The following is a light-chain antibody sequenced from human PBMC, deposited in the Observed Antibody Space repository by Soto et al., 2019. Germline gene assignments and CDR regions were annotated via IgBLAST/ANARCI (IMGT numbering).Light chain of an antibody. CDR1: QGIGDT. J-gene: IGKJ4*01. CDR3: KQFSSYPLT. Sequence: EIVLTQSPATLSVSPGEGVTLSCRASQGIGDTLAWYQHKPGQTHRLLIYDASSRATGIQDRFSGGGSGTDFTLTIRRLEPEDFAVYYCKQFSSYPLTVGGGTKVDIK. CDR2: DAS. V-gene: IGKV3-20*01.